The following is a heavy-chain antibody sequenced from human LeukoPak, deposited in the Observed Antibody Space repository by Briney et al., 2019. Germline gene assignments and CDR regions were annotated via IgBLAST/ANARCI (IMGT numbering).Heavy chain of an antibody. V-gene: IGHV4-61*02. D-gene: IGHD6-19*01. J-gene: IGHJ3*02. CDR1: GGSISSGGYY. CDR2: ISTSGST. Sequence: SETLSLTCTVSGGSISSGGYYWSWIRQPAGKGLEWIGRISTSGSTNYNPSLKSRVTISVDTSKNHFSLKLSSVTAADTALYYCARKIAVAGRGDAFDIWGQGTMVTVSS. CDR3: ARKIAVAGRGDAFDI.